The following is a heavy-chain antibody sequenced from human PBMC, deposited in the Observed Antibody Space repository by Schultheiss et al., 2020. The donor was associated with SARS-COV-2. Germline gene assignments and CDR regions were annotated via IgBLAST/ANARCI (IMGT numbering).Heavy chain of an antibody. CDR3: AREGEPNRMFDP. Sequence: ETLSLTCTVSGASISSYYWSWIRQPPGKGLEWIGHMSHRGSTTHNPSLKSRVTISVDTSKNQFSLKLNSVTAADTAVYYCAREGEPNRMFDPWGQGTLVTVSS. CDR2: MSHRGST. J-gene: IGHJ5*02. V-gene: IGHV4-59*01. CDR1: GASISSYY. D-gene: IGHD1-26*01.